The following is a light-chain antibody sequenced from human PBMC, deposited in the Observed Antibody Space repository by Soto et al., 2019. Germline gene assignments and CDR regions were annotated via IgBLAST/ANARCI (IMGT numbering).Light chain of an antibody. CDR3: SSYTSSVTYL. CDR1: SSDVGGYNY. J-gene: IGLJ1*01. Sequence: QSALTQPPSASGSPGQSVTISCTGASSDVGGYNYVSWYQQHPGKAPKLMIYEVTKRPSGVPDRFSGSKSGNTASLTVSGLQAEGEADYYCSSYTSSVTYLFGTGTKLTVL. CDR2: EVT. V-gene: IGLV2-8*01.